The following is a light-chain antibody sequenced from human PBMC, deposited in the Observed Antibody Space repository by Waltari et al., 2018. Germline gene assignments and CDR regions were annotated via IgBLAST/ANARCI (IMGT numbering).Light chain of an antibody. V-gene: IGLV1-44*01. J-gene: IGLJ2*01. Sequence: QSVLTQPPSVSGTPGQRVSISCSGSSSNLGSQSVNWYQQVPGTAPKLLIYSNKQRPSGVPDRFSGSKSGTSASLAISWLQSEDEADYYCATWDDSLNGLFGGGTKLTVL. CDR2: SNK. CDR3: ATWDDSLNGL. CDR1: SSNLGSQS.